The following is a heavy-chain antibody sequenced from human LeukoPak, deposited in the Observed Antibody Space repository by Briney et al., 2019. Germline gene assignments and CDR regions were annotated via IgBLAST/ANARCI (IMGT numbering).Heavy chain of an antibody. V-gene: IGHV4-34*01. D-gene: IGHD6-13*01. CDR1: GGSFSGYY. Sequence: ETLSLTCAVYGGSFSGYYWSWIRQPPGKGLEWIGEINHSGSTSYNPSLKSRVTISVDTSKNQFSLKLSSVTAADTAVYYCARSPKQQLAYPYYYYGMDVWGQGTTVTVSS. CDR2: INHSGST. CDR3: ARSPKQQLAYPYYYYGMDV. J-gene: IGHJ6*02.